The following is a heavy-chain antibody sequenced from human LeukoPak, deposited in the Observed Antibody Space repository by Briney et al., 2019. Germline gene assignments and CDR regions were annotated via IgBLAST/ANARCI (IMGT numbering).Heavy chain of an antibody. CDR3: ARDTGYSSGWFRLDNNWFDP. Sequence: ASVKVSCKASGYTFTGYYMHWVRQAPGQGLEWMGWINPNSGGTNYAQKFQGRVTMTRDTSISTAYMELSRLRSDDTAVYYCARDTGYSSGWFRLDNNWFDPWGQGTLVTVSS. CDR2: INPNSGGT. D-gene: IGHD6-19*01. V-gene: IGHV1-2*02. CDR1: GYTFTGYY. J-gene: IGHJ5*02.